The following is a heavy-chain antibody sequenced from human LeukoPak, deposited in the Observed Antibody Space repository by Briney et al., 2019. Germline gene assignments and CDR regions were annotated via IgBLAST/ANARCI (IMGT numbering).Heavy chain of an antibody. Sequence: PSETLSLTCTVSSGSISTSNYYWGWVRQPPGKALEWIGNIFYTGSTYYSPSLKSRVTISLDTSRNQFSLRLNSVTAADTAVHYCAKSNGYGLIDIWDQGTMVTVSS. J-gene: IGHJ3*02. V-gene: IGHV4-39*07. CDR1: SGSISTSNYY. CDR2: IFYTGST. D-gene: IGHD3-10*01. CDR3: AKSNGYGLIDI.